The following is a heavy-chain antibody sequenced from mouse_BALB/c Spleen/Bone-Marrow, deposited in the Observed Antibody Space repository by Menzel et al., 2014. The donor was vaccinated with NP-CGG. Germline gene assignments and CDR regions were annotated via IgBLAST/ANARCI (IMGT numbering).Heavy chain of an antibody. V-gene: IGHV2-9*02. Sequence: VQLVESGPGLVAPSQSLSITCTVSGFSLTSYGVHWVRQPPGKGLEWLGVIWAGGSTNYNSALMSRLSISKDSSKSQVFLKMNSLQTDDTAMYYCARDENYYGNYGTVDYWGQGTSVTVSS. CDR2: IWAGGST. D-gene: IGHD2-1*01. J-gene: IGHJ4*01. CDR1: GFSLTSYG. CDR3: ARDENYYGNYGTVDY.